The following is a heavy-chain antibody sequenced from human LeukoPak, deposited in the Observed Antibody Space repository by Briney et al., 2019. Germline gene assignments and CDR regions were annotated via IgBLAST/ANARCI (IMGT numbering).Heavy chain of an antibody. V-gene: IGHV4-31*03. CDR1: GGSISSGCCY. J-gene: IGHJ3*02. CDR2: NYDSRST. CDR3: ARESSPGSGHCSSTSCYTGAFDI. D-gene: IGHD2-2*02. Sequence: SETLSLTCTVSGGSISSGCCYWSWIRPHPGKGLEWNGYNYDSRSTYCNPSLKSRVTISVDTSKNQFSLKLRSVTAAATAVYYCARESSPGSGHCSSTSCYTGAFDIWGQGTMVTVSS.